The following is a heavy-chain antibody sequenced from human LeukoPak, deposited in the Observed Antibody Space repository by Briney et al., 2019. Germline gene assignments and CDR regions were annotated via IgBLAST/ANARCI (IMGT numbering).Heavy chain of an antibody. CDR1: GGTFSSYA. V-gene: IGHV1-69*04. J-gene: IGHJ3*02. D-gene: IGHD3-3*01. CDR2: IIPILGIA. Sequence: VKVSCKASGGTFSSYAISWVRQAPGQGLEWMGRIIPILGIANYAQKFQGRVTITADKSTSTAYMELSSLRSEDTAVYYCARLTYYDFWSGADAFDIWGQGTMVTVSS. CDR3: ARLTYYDFWSGADAFDI.